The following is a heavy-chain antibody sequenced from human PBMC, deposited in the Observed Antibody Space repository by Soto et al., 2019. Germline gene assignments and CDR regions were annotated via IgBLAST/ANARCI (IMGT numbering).Heavy chain of an antibody. D-gene: IGHD4-17*01. CDR1: GYSFTSFW. CDR2: IYPDDSDT. Sequence: PGESLKISCMGSGYSFTSFWIGWVRQMPGKGLEWMGIIYPDDSDTRYSPSFLGQVTISADKSISTAYLQWRSLKASDTAMYYCAGPYGEPYWGQGTLVTVSS. J-gene: IGHJ4*02. CDR3: AGPYGEPY. V-gene: IGHV5-51*01.